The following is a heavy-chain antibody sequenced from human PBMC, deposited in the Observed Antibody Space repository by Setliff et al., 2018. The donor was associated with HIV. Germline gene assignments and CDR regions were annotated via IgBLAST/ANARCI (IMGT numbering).Heavy chain of an antibody. V-gene: IGHV4-39*07. CDR3: ARVITMVWTTFDP. CDR1: GGSISSGNYY. J-gene: IGHJ5*02. Sequence: PSETLSLTCTVSGGSISSGNYYWSWIRQPPAKGLEWIGSIYYSGSTYYNPSLKSRVTISVDTSKNQFSLKLSSVTAADTAVYYCARVITMVWTTFDPWGQGTLVTVSS. CDR2: IYYSGST. D-gene: IGHD3-10*01.